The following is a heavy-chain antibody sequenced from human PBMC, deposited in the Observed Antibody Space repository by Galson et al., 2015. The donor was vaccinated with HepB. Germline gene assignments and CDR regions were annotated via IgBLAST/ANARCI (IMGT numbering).Heavy chain of an antibody. CDR1: GYTFATYG. V-gene: IGHV1-18*01. CDR3: ARLIAAAGVIYYFDY. Sequence: SVKVSCKGPGYTFATYGISWVRQAPGQGLEWVGWISAYNGATKYAQKLQGRVTMTTDTSTSTTYMELRSLRSDDTAVYYCARLIAAAGVIYYFDYWGQGTLVTVSS. D-gene: IGHD6-13*01. J-gene: IGHJ4*02. CDR2: ISAYNGAT.